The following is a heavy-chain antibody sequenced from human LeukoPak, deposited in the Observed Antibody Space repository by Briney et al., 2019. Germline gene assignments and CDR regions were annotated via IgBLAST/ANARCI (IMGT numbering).Heavy chain of an antibody. CDR3: ARDSSVPYGITD. CDR2: ISGSDGNT. V-gene: IGHV3-23*01. D-gene: IGHD4-17*01. CDR1: GFTFSKYA. Sequence: GGSLRLSCAASGFTFSKYAMSWVRQAPGKGLEWVSAISGSDGNTFYADSVKGRFTISRDNSKNTLSLQMNNLRAEDTALYYCARDSSVPYGITDWGQGTLVTVPS. J-gene: IGHJ4*02.